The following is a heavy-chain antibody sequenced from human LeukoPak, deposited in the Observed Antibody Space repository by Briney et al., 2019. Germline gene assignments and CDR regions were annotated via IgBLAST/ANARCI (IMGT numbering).Heavy chain of an antibody. D-gene: IGHD4-17*01. V-gene: IGHV3-33*01. CDR2: IWYDGSNK. CDR3: ARENYGDYFDY. Sequence: GRSLRLSCAASGFTFSSYGMHWVRQAPGKGLEWVAVIWYDGSNKYYADSVKGRFTISRDNSKNTLYLQMNSLRAEDTAVYYCARENYGDYFDYWGQGTLVTVSS. J-gene: IGHJ4*02. CDR1: GFTFSSYG.